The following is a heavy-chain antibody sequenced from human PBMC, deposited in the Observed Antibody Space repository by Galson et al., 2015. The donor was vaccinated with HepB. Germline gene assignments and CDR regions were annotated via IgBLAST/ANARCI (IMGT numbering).Heavy chain of an antibody. Sequence: SVKVSCKASGYIFITYGISWVRQAPGQGLEWMGWISTYNGHRSLAQKFQGRVTMTTDTSTTTAYMEVTSLRSDDTAVYYCARDRRLIDYCSGGTCSSDYWGQGTLVSVS. CDR2: ISTYNGHR. D-gene: IGHD2-15*01. V-gene: IGHV1-18*01. CDR1: GYIFITYG. CDR3: ARDRRLIDYCSGGTCSSDY. J-gene: IGHJ4*02.